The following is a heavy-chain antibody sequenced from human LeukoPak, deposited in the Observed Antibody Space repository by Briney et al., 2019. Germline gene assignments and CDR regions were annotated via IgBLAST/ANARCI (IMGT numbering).Heavy chain of an antibody. D-gene: IGHD6-13*01. CDR2: INTDGREI. CDR3: ATTDDSAAGPF. V-gene: IGHV3-7*01. J-gene: IGHJ4*02. CDR1: GFTFGHYW. Sequence: GRSLRPSCAASGFTFGHYWMTWVRQAPGNGLEWEDNINTDGREILYAVSMKGHFTISRENVKNSLSLQMNSLRDEDTAIYYCATTDDSAAGPFWGQGTLVAVSS.